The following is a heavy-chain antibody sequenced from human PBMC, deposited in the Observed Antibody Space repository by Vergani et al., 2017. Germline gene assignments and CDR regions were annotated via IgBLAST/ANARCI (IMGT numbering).Heavy chain of an antibody. CDR1: GFTYSSYA. V-gene: IGHV3-23*04. J-gene: IGHJ3*02. CDR2: ISGSGGST. D-gene: IGHD3-22*01. CDR3: AMSSSGYPDPFDI. Sequence: EVQLVESGGGLVQPGGSLRLSCAASGFTYSSYAMSRVRQAPGKGLEWVSAISGSGGSTYYADSVKGRFTISRDNSKNTLYLQMNSLRAEDTAVYYCAMSSSGYPDPFDIWGQGTMVTVSS.